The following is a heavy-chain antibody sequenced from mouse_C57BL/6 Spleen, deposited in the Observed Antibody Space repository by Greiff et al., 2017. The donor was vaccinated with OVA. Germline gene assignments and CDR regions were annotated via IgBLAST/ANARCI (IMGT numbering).Heavy chain of an antibody. CDR2: ILPGSGST. Sequence: VQLPPSGAELLQPGASVQLSCPATGSTFTGYWIEWVKQRPGHGLAWIGEILPGSGSTNYNEKFKGKATFTADTSSNTAYMQLSSLTTEDSAIYYCARLLHYYGSSYAMDYWGQGTSVTVSS. CDR3: ARLLHYYGSSYAMDY. CDR1: GSTFTGYW. V-gene: IGHV1-9*01. J-gene: IGHJ4*01. D-gene: IGHD1-1*01.